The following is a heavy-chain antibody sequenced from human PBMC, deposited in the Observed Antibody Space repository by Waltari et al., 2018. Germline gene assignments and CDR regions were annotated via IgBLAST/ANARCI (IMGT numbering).Heavy chain of an antibody. V-gene: IGHV3-23*01. Sequence: EVQLLDSGGDLVPPGGSLRLSCTASGFTFSYYAMSWVRQAPGKGLEWVSSISGSGGTTYYTDSVKGRFTISRDNSKNTLYLQMNSLRAEDTAVYYCAKLVGDFDYWGQGTLVTVSS. J-gene: IGHJ4*02. CDR3: AKLVGDFDY. CDR2: ISGSGGTT. D-gene: IGHD1-26*01. CDR1: GFTFSYYA.